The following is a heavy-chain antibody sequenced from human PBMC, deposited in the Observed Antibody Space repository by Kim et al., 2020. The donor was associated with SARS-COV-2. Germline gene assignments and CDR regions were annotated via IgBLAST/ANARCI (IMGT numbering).Heavy chain of an antibody. CDR3: ARTKLEGGFDY. CDR1: GFTFSDHY. Sequence: GGSLRLSCVVSGFTFSDHYMDWVRQAPGKGLEWVGRSRNKVNYYTTDYAASVKGRFTISRDDSKNSLYLQMNSLKTEDTAVYYCARTKLEGGFDYWGQGALVTVSS. V-gene: IGHV3-72*01. D-gene: IGHD1-7*01. J-gene: IGHJ4*02. CDR2: SRNKVNYYTT.